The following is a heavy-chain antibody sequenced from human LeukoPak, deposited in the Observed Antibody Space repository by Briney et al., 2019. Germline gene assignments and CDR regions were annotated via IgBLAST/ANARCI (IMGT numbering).Heavy chain of an antibody. CDR3: AKSNGYGLVDI. V-gene: IGHV4-34*12. D-gene: IGHD3-10*01. J-gene: IGHJ3*02. CDR1: GGSFSDYS. CDR2: IFYSGST. Sequence: SETLSLTCAVSGGSFSDYSWTWIRQPPGKGLEWIGNIFYSGSTYYSPSLRSRVTISLDTSRNQFSLKLNSVTAADTAVYYCAKSNGYGLVDIWGQGTMVTVSS.